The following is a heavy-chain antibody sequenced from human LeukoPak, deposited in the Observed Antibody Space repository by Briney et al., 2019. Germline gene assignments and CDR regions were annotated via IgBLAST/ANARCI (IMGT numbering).Heavy chain of an antibody. V-gene: IGHV4-39*01. CDR3: ARRLVGATIASWFDP. CDR2: IYYSGST. CDR1: GGSISSSSYY. D-gene: IGHD1-26*01. J-gene: IGHJ5*02. Sequence: SETLSLTCTVSGGSISSSSYYWGWIRQPPGKGLEWIGSIYYSGSTYYNPSLKSRVTISVDTSKNQFSLRLSSVTAADTAVYYCARRLVGATIASWFDPWAREPWSPSHQ.